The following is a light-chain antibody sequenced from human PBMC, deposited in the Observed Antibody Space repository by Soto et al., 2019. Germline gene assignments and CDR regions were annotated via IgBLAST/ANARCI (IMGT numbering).Light chain of an antibody. J-gene: IGKJ1*01. V-gene: IGKV1-9*01. CDR1: QGISTY. CDR3: QGHSTYPQT. CDR2: GAS. Sequence: DMQLTRSACFLYASVGDSVAITCRACQGISTYLAWYQQKPGKAPKNLIYGASTLQSGVPSRFSGSGSGTEFTLTISSLQPEDFATHYCQGHSTYPQTSDHGTKVDIK.